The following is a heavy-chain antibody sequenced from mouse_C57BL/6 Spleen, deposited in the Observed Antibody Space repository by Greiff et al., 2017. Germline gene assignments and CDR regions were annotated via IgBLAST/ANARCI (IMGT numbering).Heavy chain of an antibody. CDR1: GYTFTDYN. V-gene: IGHV1-22*01. Sequence: VQLQQSGPELVKPGASVRMSCKASGYTFTDYNMHWVKQSHGKSLERIGYVNPNNGGASYNQKFKGKATLTVIKSSSTAYMELRSLTSEDSAVYYCARNGSPYAMDNWGQGTSVTVSS. CDR2: VNPNNGGA. CDR3: ARNGSPYAMDN. J-gene: IGHJ4*01.